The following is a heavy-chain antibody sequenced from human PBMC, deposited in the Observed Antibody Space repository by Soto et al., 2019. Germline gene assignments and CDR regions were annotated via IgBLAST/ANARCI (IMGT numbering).Heavy chain of an antibody. CDR1: GYSFTSYD. J-gene: IGHJ6*03. V-gene: IGHV1-8*01. CDR2: MNPNSGNT. CDR3: ARGIRVRGIKRAYYDYYMDV. D-gene: IGHD3-10*01. Sequence: ASVKGSCKASGYSFTSYDINWVRRATGQGLEWMGWMNPNSGNTGYAQKFQGRVTMTRNTSISTAYMELSSLRSEDTAVYYCARGIRVRGIKRAYYDYYMDVWGKGTTVTVSS.